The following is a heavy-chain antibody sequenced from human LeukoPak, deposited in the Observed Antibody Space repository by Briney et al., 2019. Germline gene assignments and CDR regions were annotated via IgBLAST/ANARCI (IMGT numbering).Heavy chain of an antibody. V-gene: IGHV3-73*01. Sequence: GGSLRLSCAASGFTFSGSALHWVRQASGKGLEWIGRIRSKTNNYATTYAASVTGRFTISRDDAENTAYLQMNSLKTEDTAVYYCAKDGMSMDSSWFDYWGQGTLVTVSS. D-gene: IGHD6-13*01. CDR2: IRSKTNNYAT. CDR3: AKDGMSMDSSWFDY. J-gene: IGHJ4*02. CDR1: GFTFSGSA.